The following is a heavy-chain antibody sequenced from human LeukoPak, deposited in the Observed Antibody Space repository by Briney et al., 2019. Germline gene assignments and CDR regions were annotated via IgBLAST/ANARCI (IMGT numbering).Heavy chain of an antibody. CDR2: INNSSSYI. J-gene: IGHJ6*04. D-gene: IGHD4-17*01. CDR1: GFTFSSYS. CDR3: ARDRRGLYGRGGYYYYGMDV. Sequence: AGSLRLSCAASGFTFSSYSMNWVRQAPGKGLEWVSSINNSSSYIYYADSVKGRFTISRDNAKNSLYLQMNSLRAEDTAVYYCARDRRGLYGRGGYYYYGMDVWGKGTTVTVSS. V-gene: IGHV3-21*01.